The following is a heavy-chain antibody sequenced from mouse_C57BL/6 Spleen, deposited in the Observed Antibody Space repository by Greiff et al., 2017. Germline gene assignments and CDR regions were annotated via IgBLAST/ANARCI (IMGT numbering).Heavy chain of an antibody. D-gene: IGHD1-1*01. J-gene: IGHJ1*03. V-gene: IGHV3-6*01. CDR3: ARDPHYYGSSSGYWYFDV. Sequence: EVKLQESGPGLVKPSQSLSLTCSVTGYSITSGYYWNWIRQFPGNKLEWMGYISYDGSNNYNPSLKNRISITRDPSKNQFFLKLNSVTTEDTATYYCARDPHYYGSSSGYWYFDVWGTGTTVTVSS. CDR2: ISYDGSN. CDR1: GYSITSGYY.